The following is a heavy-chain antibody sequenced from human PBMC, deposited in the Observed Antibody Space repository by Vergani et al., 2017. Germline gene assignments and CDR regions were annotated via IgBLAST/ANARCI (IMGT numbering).Heavy chain of an antibody. CDR3: ARGLIVVVPAAHYYGMDV. D-gene: IGHD2-2*01. Sequence: QVQLQQWGAGLLKTSETLSLTCAVYGGSFSGYYWSWIRQPPGKGLEWVGEINHSGSTNYNTSLKSRVTISVDTSKNQFSLKLSSVTAADTAVYYCARGLIVVVPAAHYYGMDVWGQGTTVTVSS. CDR1: GGSFSGYY. V-gene: IGHV4-34*01. CDR2: INHSGST. J-gene: IGHJ6*02.